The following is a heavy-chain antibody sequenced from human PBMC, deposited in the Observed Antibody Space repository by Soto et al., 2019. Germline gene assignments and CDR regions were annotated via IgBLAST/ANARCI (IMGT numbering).Heavy chain of an antibody. V-gene: IGHV3-23*01. Sequence: EVQLLESGGGLVQPGGSLRLSCAASGFTFSSYAMSWVRQAPGKGLEWVSAISGSGGSTYYADSVKGRFTISRDNSKNTLYRQMNSLRAEDTAVYYCAKAEYSNVYAFDIWGQGTMVTVSS. CDR2: ISGSGGST. D-gene: IGHD4-4*01. CDR1: GFTFSSYA. CDR3: AKAEYSNVYAFDI. J-gene: IGHJ3*02.